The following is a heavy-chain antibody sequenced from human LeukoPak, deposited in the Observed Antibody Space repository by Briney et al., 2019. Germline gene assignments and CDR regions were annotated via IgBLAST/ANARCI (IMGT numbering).Heavy chain of an antibody. D-gene: IGHD1/OR15-1a*01. V-gene: IGHV3-9*01. CDR3: AKDMAVGTTPRVYAFDV. CDR1: GFTFSDYA. J-gene: IGHJ3*01. Sequence: GRSLRLSCAASGFTFSDYAMHWVRHVPGKGLEWVGGSSWNSGTIAYVDSVKGRATISRDNARNSLYLEVNSLRVEDTALYYCAKDMAVGTTPRVYAFDVWGQGSLVTVSS. CDR2: SSWNSGTI.